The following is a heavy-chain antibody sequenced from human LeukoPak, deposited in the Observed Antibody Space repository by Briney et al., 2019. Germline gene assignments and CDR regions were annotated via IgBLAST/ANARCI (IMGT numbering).Heavy chain of an antibody. J-gene: IGHJ4*02. Sequence: GGSLRLSCAASGFPVSSNYMSWVRQAPGKGLEWVSVIYSGGSTYYADSVKGRFTISRDNSQNTLYLQMNSLRAEDTAVYYCARARIMITFGGVIAMDYFDYWGQGTLVTVSS. CDR1: GFPVSSNY. V-gene: IGHV3-53*01. CDR3: ARARIMITFGGVIAMDYFDY. CDR2: IYSGGST. D-gene: IGHD3-16*02.